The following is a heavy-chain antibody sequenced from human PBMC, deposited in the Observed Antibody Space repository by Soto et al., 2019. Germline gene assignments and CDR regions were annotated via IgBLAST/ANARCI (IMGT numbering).Heavy chain of an antibody. J-gene: IGHJ6*03. CDR3: ANPPFLEWLSIRCYYYMYV. Sequence: PGGSLRLSCAASGFTFSSYAMSWVRQAPGKGLEWVSAISGSSGYIYYADSVKGRFTISRDNAKNSLYLQMNRLRAEDTAVYYCANPPFLEWLSIRCYYYMYVWGKGTTVTVSS. CDR2: ISGSSGYI. CDR1: GFTFSSYA. D-gene: IGHD3-3*02. V-gene: IGHV3-21*04.